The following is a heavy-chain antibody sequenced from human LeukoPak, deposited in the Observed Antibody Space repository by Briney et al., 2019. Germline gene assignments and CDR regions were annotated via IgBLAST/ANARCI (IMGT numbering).Heavy chain of an antibody. V-gene: IGHV3-21*01. CDR1: GFTFSSYS. CDR3: ARGYSSGWLFDY. J-gene: IGHJ4*02. CDR2: INTSSNYI. D-gene: IGHD6-19*01. Sequence: GGSLRLSCAASGFTFSSYSMNWVRQAPGKGLGWVSSINTSSNYISYADSVKGRFTISRDNAQNSLFLQMNSLRAEDTAVYYCARGYSSGWLFDYWGQGTLVTVSS.